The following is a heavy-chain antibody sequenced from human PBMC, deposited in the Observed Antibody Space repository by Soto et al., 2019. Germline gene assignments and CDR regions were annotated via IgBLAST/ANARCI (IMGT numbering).Heavy chain of an antibody. Sequence: EVQLVESRGGLVEPGGSLRLSCAASGFIFSVYSMTWVRQAPGKGLEWVSYISAGSNTIYYRDSVKGRFTISRDNAKNSLYLQMNSLRDEDTAVYYCARDSGVTGADDYWGQGTLVTVSS. CDR1: GFIFSVYS. D-gene: IGHD6-19*01. CDR3: ARDSGVTGADDY. V-gene: IGHV3-48*02. CDR2: ISAGSNTI. J-gene: IGHJ4*02.